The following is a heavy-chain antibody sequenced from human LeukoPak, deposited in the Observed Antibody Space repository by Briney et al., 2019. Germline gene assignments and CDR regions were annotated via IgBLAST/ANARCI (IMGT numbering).Heavy chain of an antibody. Sequence: PSETLSLTCTVSGGSISSSSYYWGWIRQPPGKGLEWIGSIYYSGSTYYNPSLKSRVTISVDTSKNQFSLKLSSVTAADTAVYYCARGFVLSEWELPRDYWGQGTLVTVSS. CDR2: IYYSGST. CDR3: ARGFVLSEWELPRDY. D-gene: IGHD1-26*01. V-gene: IGHV4-39*07. J-gene: IGHJ4*02. CDR1: GGSISSSSYY.